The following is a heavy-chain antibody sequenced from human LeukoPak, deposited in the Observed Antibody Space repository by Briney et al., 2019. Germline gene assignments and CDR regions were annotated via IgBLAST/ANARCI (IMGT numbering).Heavy chain of an antibody. CDR2: INTAGDT. Sequence: GGSLRLSCAASGFTFSSYDMHWVRQATGKGLEWVSAINTAGDTYYPGSVKGRFTISRDNARNSLYLQMNGLRAGDTVVYYCARRVGGPYDYWGQGTLVTVSS. CDR1: GFTFSSYD. D-gene: IGHD2-2*01. V-gene: IGHV3-13*04. J-gene: IGHJ4*02. CDR3: ARRVGGPYDY.